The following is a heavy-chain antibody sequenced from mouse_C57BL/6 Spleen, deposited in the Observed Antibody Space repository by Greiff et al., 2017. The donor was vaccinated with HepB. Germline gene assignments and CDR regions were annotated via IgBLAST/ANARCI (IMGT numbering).Heavy chain of an antibody. V-gene: IGHV5-9*01. D-gene: IGHD2-4*01. J-gene: IGHJ3*01. CDR3: ARKGTYYYYAGGFAY. CDR2: ISGGGGNT. Sequence: EVHLVESGGGLVKPGGSLKLSCAASGFTFSSYTMSWVRQTPEKRLEWVATISGGGGNTYYPDSVKGRFTISRDNAKNTLYLQMSSLRSEDTALYYCARKGTYYYYAGGFAYWGQGTLVTVSA. CDR1: GFTFSSYT.